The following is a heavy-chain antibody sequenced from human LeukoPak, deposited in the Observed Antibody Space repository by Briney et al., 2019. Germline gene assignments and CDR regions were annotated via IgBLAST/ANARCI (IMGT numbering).Heavy chain of an antibody. V-gene: IGHV1-8*01. Sequence: ASVKVSCKASGYTFTNYDINWGRQATGQGLELMGWMNTNSGNTGYAQKFQGRVTMTRNTSISTAYMELSSLRSEDTAVYYCARGPYCSSFSCPYWFDPWGQGTPVTVSS. J-gene: IGHJ5*02. CDR3: ARGPYCSSFSCPYWFDP. D-gene: IGHD2-2*01. CDR2: MNTNSGNT. CDR1: GYTFTNYD.